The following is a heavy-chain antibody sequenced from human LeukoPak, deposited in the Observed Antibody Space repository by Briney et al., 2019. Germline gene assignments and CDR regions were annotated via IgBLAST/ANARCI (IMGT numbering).Heavy chain of an antibody. V-gene: IGHV4-4*07. CDR3: ATMFGESSDFDH. Sequence: SETLSLTCVVSGGSISAYYWNWIRQPAGKGLEWIGRLHSSGETTSNPSLMSRATMSLDTSRNHFSLNLTSVTAADTAIYYCATMFGESSDFDHWGQGTLVTASS. CDR2: LHSSGET. D-gene: IGHD3-10*02. J-gene: IGHJ4*02. CDR1: GGSISAYY.